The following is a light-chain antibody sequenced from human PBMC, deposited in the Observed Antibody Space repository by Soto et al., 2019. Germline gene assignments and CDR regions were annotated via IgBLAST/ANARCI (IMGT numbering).Light chain of an antibody. CDR3: QVYGPSTPIP. CDR2: GVS. V-gene: IGKV3-20*01. J-gene: IGKJ5*01. CDR1: QSVIGRQ. Sequence: EIVLTQSPGTLSLSPGERATLSCRASQSVIGRQLAWYQHKPGQAPRLLIYGVSTRATGIPDRFTGSGSGTDFTLTISRLEPEDFAVFYCQVYGPSTPIPFGQGTRLEIK.